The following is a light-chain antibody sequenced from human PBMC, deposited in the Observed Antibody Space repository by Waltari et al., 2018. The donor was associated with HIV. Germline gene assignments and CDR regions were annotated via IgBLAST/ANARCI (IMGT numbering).Light chain of an antibody. Sequence: QTVVTQAPSFSVSPGGTVTLTCALSSCSVSASNYSSWYQQIPGQAPLTLIHSTNTRSSGVPDRFSGSILGNKAALTITGAQADDESDYHCVLNLGRGNVVFGGGTQLTVL. CDR2: STN. J-gene: IGLJ2*01. CDR1: SCSVSASNY. V-gene: IGLV8-61*01. CDR3: VLNLGRGNVV.